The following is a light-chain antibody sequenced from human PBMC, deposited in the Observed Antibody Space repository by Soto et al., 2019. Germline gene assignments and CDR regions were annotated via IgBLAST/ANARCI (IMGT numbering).Light chain of an antibody. CDR2: DAS. V-gene: IGKV3-11*01. CDR1: QSVSTF. J-gene: IGKJ4*01. CDR3: QQRINWPLT. Sequence: IVLTQSPATLSLSPGERATLSCRATQSVSTFLAWYQQKPGQAPRLLIYDASKRPTGIPTRFSGSGYGTDFTLTISSLEPEDFAVYYCQQRINWPLTFGGGTKVEIK.